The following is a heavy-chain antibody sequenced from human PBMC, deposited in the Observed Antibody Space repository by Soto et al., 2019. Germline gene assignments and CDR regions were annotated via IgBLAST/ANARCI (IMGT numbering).Heavy chain of an antibody. D-gene: IGHD6-13*01. V-gene: IGHV4-31*03. Sequence: SETLSLTGTVSGGSISSGGYYWSWIRRHPGKGLEWIGYIYYSGSTYYNPSLKSRVTISVDTSKNQFSLKLSSVTAADTAVYYCARVKQLGPSYYYYYGMDVWGQGTTVTVSS. CDR2: IYYSGST. CDR3: ARVKQLGPSYYYYYGMDV. CDR1: GGSISSGGYY. J-gene: IGHJ6*02.